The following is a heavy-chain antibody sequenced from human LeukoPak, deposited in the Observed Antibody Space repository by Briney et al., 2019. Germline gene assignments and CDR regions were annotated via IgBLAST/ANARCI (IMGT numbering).Heavy chain of an antibody. D-gene: IGHD2-15*01. CDR2: ISYIGNT. V-gene: IGHV4-61*01. CDR3: ARTQARLLHDY. Sequence: PSETLSLTCSVSGGSVSSGSYYWSWIRQPPGKELEWIGYISYIGNTHYNPSLKSRVTISVDTSKNQFSLKLSSVTAADTAVYYCARTQARLLHDYWGQGTLVTVSS. J-gene: IGHJ4*02. CDR1: GGSVSSGSYY.